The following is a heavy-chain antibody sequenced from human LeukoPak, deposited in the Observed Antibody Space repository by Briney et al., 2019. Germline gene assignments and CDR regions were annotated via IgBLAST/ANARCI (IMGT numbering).Heavy chain of an antibody. Sequence: SLRLSCAASGFSFEDNGMSWVRQAPGKGLEWVSGINWNGETTGYVDSVKGRFTISRDNAENSLYLQMNSLRAEDTALYYCATHSYYYGSGSYPHYLDYWGQGTLVTVSS. CDR1: GFSFEDNG. D-gene: IGHD3-10*01. CDR2: INWNGETT. J-gene: IGHJ4*02. V-gene: IGHV3-20*04. CDR3: ATHSYYYGSGSYPHYLDY.